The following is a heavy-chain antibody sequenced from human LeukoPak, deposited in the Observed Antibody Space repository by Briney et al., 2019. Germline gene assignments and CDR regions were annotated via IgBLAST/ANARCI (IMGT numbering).Heavy chain of an antibody. CDR2: ISYDGSNK. CDR1: GFTFSSYG. Sequence: GGSLRLSCAASGFTFSSYGMHWVRQAPGKGLEWVAVISYDGSNKYYADSVKGRFTISRDNSKNTLYLQMNSLRAEDTAVYYCAKVYYGSGSYYHPYYYYYMDVWGKGTTVTVSS. J-gene: IGHJ6*03. D-gene: IGHD3-10*01. CDR3: AKVYYGSGSYYHPYYYYYMDV. V-gene: IGHV3-30*18.